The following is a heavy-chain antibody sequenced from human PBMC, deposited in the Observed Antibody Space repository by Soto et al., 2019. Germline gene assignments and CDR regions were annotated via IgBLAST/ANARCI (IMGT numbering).Heavy chain of an antibody. CDR2: ISAYNGNP. V-gene: IGHV1-18*01. CDR1: GYTFASYA. CDR3: ARDPPPPDY. J-gene: IGHJ4*02. Sequence: QVQLVQSGAEVKKPGASVKVSCKASGYTFASYAISWMRQAPGQGLEWRGWISAYNGNPNYAQKLQVRVTMTTATPTRSAYMELRILSSDDTAVYDSARDPPPPDYWGQGTLVTVSS.